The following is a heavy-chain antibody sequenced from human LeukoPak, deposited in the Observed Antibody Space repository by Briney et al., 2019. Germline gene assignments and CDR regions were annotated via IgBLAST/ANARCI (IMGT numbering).Heavy chain of an antibody. V-gene: IGHV3-33*08. CDR3: AREGYDSDLPYYYYGMDV. CDR2: IWYDGSNK. Sequence: GGSLRLSCAASGFTFSSYWMHWVRQAPGKGLEWVAVIWYDGSNKYYADSVKGRFTISRDNSKNTLYLQMNSLRAEDTAVYYCAREGYDSDLPYYYYGMDVWGQGTTVTVSS. CDR1: GFTFSSYW. D-gene: IGHD3-22*01. J-gene: IGHJ6*02.